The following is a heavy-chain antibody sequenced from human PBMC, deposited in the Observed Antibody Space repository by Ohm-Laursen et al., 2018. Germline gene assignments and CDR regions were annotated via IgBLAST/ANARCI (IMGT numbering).Heavy chain of an antibody. CDR2: IYVSGST. J-gene: IGHJ3*02. Sequence: SETLSLTCTVSGASIRSYYWSWIRQPAGKGLEWIGRIYVSGSTDYNPSLKGRVTMSVDTSKSQFSLKVNSVTAADTAVYYCARDPLDSWAFDIWSQGTMVTVSS. D-gene: IGHD3-22*01. CDR1: GASIRSYY. V-gene: IGHV4-4*07. CDR3: ARDPLDSWAFDI.